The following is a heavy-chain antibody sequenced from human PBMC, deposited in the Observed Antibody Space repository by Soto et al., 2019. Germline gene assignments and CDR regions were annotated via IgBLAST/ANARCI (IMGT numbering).Heavy chain of an antibody. CDR1: GFSLSTGGVG. CDR2: IYWNDDK. V-gene: IGHV2-5*01. D-gene: IGHD3-9*01. CDR3: GGYNVLTGYPGYGMDV. J-gene: IGHJ6*02. Sequence: QITLKASGPTLVKPTQTLTLTCTFSGFSLSTGGVGVGWIRQPPGKAPEWLALIYWNDDKRYSPSLNSRLTITKDTSKNQVVLTMSNMDPVDTATYYCGGYNVLTGYPGYGMDVWGQGTTVTVSS.